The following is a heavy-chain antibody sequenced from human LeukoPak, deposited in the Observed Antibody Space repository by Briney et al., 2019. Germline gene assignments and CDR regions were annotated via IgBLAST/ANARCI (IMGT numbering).Heavy chain of an antibody. CDR2: INHSGST. V-gene: IGHV4-34*01. Sequence: APESLSLTCAVYGGSFSGYYWSWIRQPPGKGLEWIGEINHSGSTNYNPSLKSRVTISVDTSKNQFSLKLSSVTAADTAVYYCARGCEEMNRNTRAEFDYWGQGTLVTVSS. D-gene: IGHD1/OR15-1a*01. CDR1: GGSFSGYY. J-gene: IGHJ4*02. CDR3: ARGCEEMNRNTRAEFDY.